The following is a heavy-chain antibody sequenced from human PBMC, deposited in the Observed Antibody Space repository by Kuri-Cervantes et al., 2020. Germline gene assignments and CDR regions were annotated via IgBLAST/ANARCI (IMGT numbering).Heavy chain of an antibody. CDR1: GGSFSGYY. D-gene: IGHD2-2*01. J-gene: IGHJ6*03. CDR2: INHSGST. V-gene: IGHV4-34*01. CDR3: ARGRVVPAAMAGYMDV. Sequence: SETLSLTCAVYGGSFSGYYWSWIRQPPGKGLEWIGEINHSGSTNYNPSLKSRVTISVDTSKNQFSLKLSSVTAADTAVYYCARGRVVPAAMAGYMDVWGKGTMVTVSS.